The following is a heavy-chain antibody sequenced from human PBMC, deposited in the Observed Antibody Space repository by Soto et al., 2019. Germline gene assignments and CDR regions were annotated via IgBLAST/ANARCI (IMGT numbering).Heavy chain of an antibody. CDR2: IYSGGST. CDR3: ARDLGYSYGPNYYYYYGMDV. V-gene: IGHV3-53*01. Sequence: VGSLRLSCAASGFTVSSNYMSWVRQAPGKGLEWVSVIYSGGSTYYADSVKGRFTISRDNSKNTLYLQMNSLRAEDTAVYYRARDLGYSYGPNYYYYYGMDVWGKGTTVTLL. CDR1: GFTVSSNY. J-gene: IGHJ6*04. D-gene: IGHD5-18*01.